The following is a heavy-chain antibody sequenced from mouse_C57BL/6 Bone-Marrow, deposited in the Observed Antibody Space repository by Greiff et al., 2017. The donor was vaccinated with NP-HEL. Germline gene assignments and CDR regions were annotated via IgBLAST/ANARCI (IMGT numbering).Heavy chain of an antibody. J-gene: IGHJ4*01. Sequence: VQLQQSGPELVKPGASVKIPCKASGYTFTDYNMDWVKQSPGKSLEWIGDINPNNGGTIYNQKFKGKATLTVDKSSSTAYMELRSLTSEDTAVYYCASSGYDDDVEYYAMDYWGQGTSVTVSA. CDR2: INPNNGGT. CDR1: GYTFTDYN. V-gene: IGHV1-18*01. CDR3: ASSGYDDDVEYYAMDY. D-gene: IGHD2-4*01.